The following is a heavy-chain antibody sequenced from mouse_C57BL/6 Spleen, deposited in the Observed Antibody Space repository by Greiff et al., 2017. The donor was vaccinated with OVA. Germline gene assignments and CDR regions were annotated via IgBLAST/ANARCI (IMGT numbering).Heavy chain of an antibody. J-gene: IGHJ2*01. V-gene: IGHV2-2*01. CDR2: IWSGGST. CDR1: GFSLTSYG. Sequence: VQLQQSGPGLVQPSQSLSITCTVSGFSLTSYGVHWVRQSPGKGLEWLGVIWSGGSTDYNAAFISRLSISKDNSKSQVFFKMNSLQADDTAIYYCARGGAYSNYFDYWGQGTTLTVSS. D-gene: IGHD2-5*01. CDR3: ARGGAYSNYFDY.